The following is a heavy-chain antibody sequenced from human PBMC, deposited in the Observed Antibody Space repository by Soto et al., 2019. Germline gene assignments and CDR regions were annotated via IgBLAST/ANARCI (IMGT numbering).Heavy chain of an antibody. J-gene: IGHJ4*02. D-gene: IGHD3-16*01. Sequence: QVQLQESGPGLVKPSQTLSLTCTVSGGSISSGGYCWSWIRQHPGEGLEWIGFMYNSGSTSYNPSLKSRATISVDTSTNQFSLNLRSVTAADTAVYYCARGGDTTTLDYWGQGTLVTVSS. CDR2: MYNSGST. V-gene: IGHV4-31*03. CDR1: GGSISSGGYC. CDR3: ARGGDTTTLDY.